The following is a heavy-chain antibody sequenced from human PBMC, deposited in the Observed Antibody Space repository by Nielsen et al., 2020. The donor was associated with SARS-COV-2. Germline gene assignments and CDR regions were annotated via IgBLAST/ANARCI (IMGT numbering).Heavy chain of an antibody. Sequence: SETLSLTCTVSGGSISSYYWSWIRQPPGKGLEWIGYIYYSGSTYYNPSLKSRVTISVDTSKNQFSLKLSSVTAADTAVYYCARIPMDTAMVDYWGQGTLVTVSS. J-gene: IGHJ4*02. V-gene: IGHV4-59*12. CDR1: GGSISSYY. CDR2: IYYSGST. D-gene: IGHD5-18*01. CDR3: ARIPMDTAMVDY.